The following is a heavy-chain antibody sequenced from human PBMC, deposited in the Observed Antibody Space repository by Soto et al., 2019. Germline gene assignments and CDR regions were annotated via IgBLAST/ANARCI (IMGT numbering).Heavy chain of an antibody. CDR1: GGSISSGGYS. J-gene: IGHJ5*02. V-gene: IGHV4-30-2*01. D-gene: IGHD1-1*01. Sequence: QLQLQESGSGLVRPSQTLSLTCAVSGGSISSGGYSWNWIRQPPGKGLEWIGYIYHSGSTLYNPSLRSGVTISVDKSNNQSSPKLSSVTAADTAVYYCARDQLEGNWFDPWGQGTLVTVSS. CDR3: ARDQLEGNWFDP. CDR2: IYHSGST.